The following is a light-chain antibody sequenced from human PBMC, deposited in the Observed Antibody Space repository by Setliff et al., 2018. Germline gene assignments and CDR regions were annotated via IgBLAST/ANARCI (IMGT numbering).Light chain of an antibody. CDR1: SSDVGDYKY. J-gene: IGLJ1*01. CDR2: EVS. CDR3: SSYTSLSTRI. V-gene: IGLV2-14*01. Sequence: QSVLTQPASVSGSPGQSITISCTGTSSDVGDYKYDSWYQQLPGKAPKLVIFEVSNRPSRIPNRFTGSKSGNTASLSISGLQAEDEADYYCSSYTSLSTRIFGTGTKVTVL.